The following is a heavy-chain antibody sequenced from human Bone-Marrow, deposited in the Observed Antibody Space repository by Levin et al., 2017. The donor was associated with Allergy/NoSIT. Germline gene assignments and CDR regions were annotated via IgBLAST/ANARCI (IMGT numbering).Heavy chain of an antibody. CDR2: INPNSGGT. CDR3: ARRQGGYGDSYYFDY. V-gene: IGHV1-2*06. CDR1: GYTFTGYY. D-gene: IGHD3-10*01. J-gene: IGHJ4*02. Sequence: ASVKVSCKASGYTFTGYYMHWVRQAPGQGLEWMGRINPNSGGTNYAQKFQGRVTMTRDTSISTAYMELSRLRSDDTAVYYCARRQGGYGDSYYFDYWGQGTLVTVSS.